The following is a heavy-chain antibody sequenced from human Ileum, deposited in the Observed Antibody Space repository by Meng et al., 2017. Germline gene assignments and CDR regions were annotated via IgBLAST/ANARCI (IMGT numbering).Heavy chain of an antibody. Sequence: EVQLGESGGGLVKPGGSTSIYCAASGFPFRSHSMNWIRQAPGKSLEWVSFISSGSDYVYYGDSVRGRFTVSRDNAKNALYLQMDSLRVEDTALYFCARHLGYCSGGSCHQWGHGTLVTVSS. D-gene: IGHD2-15*01. CDR2: ISSGSDYV. J-gene: IGHJ4*01. CDR3: ARHLGYCSGGSCHQ. CDR1: GFPFRSHS. V-gene: IGHV3-21*04.